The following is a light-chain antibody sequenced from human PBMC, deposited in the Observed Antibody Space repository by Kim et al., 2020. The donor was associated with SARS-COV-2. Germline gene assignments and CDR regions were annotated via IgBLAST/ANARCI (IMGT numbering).Light chain of an antibody. CDR3: QSYDSSNHWV. CDR2: EDH. Sequence: NFMLTQPHSVSGSPGKTVTISCTRSSGTIANNYVQWYQQRPGSSPTIVIYEDHQRPSGVPDRFSGSIDSSSNSASLTISGLKPEDEADYYCQSYDSSNHWVFGGGTQLTVL. J-gene: IGLJ3*02. CDR1: SGTIANNY. V-gene: IGLV6-57*01.